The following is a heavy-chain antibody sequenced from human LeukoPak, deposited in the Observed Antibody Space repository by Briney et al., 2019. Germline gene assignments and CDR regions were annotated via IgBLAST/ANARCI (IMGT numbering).Heavy chain of an antibody. J-gene: IGHJ4*02. V-gene: IGHV4-61*01. D-gene: IGHD2-2*01. CDR2: IYYSGST. CDR1: GGSISSSSYY. CDR3: ASNLVVPAAITVPDY. Sequence: SETLSLTCTVSGGSISSSSYYWSWIRQPPGKGLEWIGYIYYSGSTNYNPSLKSRVTISVDTSKNQFSLKLSSVTAADTAVYYCASNLVVPAAITVPDYWGQGTLVTVSS.